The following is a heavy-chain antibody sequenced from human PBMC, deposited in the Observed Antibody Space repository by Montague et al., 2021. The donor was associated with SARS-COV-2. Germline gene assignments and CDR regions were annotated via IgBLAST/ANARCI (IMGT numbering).Heavy chain of an antibody. CDR1: GGSITGFS. CDR3: PRKPTRPLSLDS. V-gene: IGHV4-4*07. Sequence: SETLSLTCAVSGGSITGFSWSWVRQPAGKGLEWIGRVTTSGTTNYSPSLRTRVTMSVDTSENQFSLNLNSVTAADTAIYYCPRKPTRPLSLDSWGQGTLVPVSS. CDR2: VTTSGTT. J-gene: IGHJ4*02. D-gene: IGHD6-6*01.